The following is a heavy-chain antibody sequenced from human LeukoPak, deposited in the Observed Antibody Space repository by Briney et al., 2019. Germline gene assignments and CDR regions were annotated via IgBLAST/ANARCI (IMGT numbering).Heavy chain of an antibody. V-gene: IGHV3-23*01. CDR1: GFTFSSYA. CDR3: VKPGGSLYYGSDDY. CDR2: MPGSGRRT. J-gene: IGHJ4*02. D-gene: IGHD3-10*01. Sequence: PGGSLRLSCAASGFTFSSYAMSWVRQAPGKPLEWVSGMPGSGRRTYYGDSVEGRFTISRDNSKNTLYLHMSSLRAEDTAVYYCVKPGGSLYYGSDDYWGQGTLVTVSS.